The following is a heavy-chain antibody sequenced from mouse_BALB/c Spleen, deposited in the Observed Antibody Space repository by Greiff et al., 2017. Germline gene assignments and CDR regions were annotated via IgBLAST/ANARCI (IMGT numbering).Heavy chain of an antibody. Sequence: EVQRVESGPGLVKPSQSLSLTCTVTGYSITSDYAWNWIRQFPGNKLEWMGYISYSGSTSYNPSLKSRISITRDTSKNQFFLQLNSVTTEDTATYYCARRVVTTVVATRAMDYWGQGTSVTVSS. CDR1: GYSITSDYA. V-gene: IGHV3-2*02. D-gene: IGHD1-1*01. J-gene: IGHJ4*01. CDR2: ISYSGST. CDR3: ARRVVTTVVATRAMDY.